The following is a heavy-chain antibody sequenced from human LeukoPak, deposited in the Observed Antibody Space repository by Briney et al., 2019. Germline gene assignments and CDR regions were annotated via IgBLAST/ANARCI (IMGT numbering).Heavy chain of an antibody. CDR2: INTNTGSP. J-gene: IGHJ4*02. D-gene: IGHD3-22*01. Sequence: ASVTVSCTASGYSFSTYPINWVRQAPGQGLEWMGWINTNTGSPTYAQGLTGRFVFSVDTSVSTAFLQINSLKAEDNALYYCVRGIDTTGYFNYWGQGTLVTVSS. V-gene: IGHV7-4-1*02. CDR3: VRGIDTTGYFNY. CDR1: GYSFSTYP.